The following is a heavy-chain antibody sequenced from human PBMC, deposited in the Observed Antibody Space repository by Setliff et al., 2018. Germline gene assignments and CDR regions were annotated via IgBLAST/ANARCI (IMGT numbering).Heavy chain of an antibody. CDR3: ARDRGYYYDSSGSSLDY. J-gene: IGHJ4*02. D-gene: IGHD3-22*01. CDR2: INLSGGST. V-gene: IGHV1-46*01. CDR1: GYTFTSYY. Sequence: GASVKVSCKASGYTFTSYYMHWVRQAPGQGLEWMGIINLSGGSTSYAQKFQGRVTMTRDTSTSTVYMELSSLRSEDTAVYYCARDRGYYYDSSGSSLDYWGQGTLVTVSS.